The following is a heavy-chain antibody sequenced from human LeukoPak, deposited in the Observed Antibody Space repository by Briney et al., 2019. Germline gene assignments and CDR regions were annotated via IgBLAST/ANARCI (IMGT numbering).Heavy chain of an antibody. D-gene: IGHD6-25*01. J-gene: IGHJ3*01. V-gene: IGHV3-23*01. CDR2: ISGSGRNT. CDR1: GFPCSSYS. CDR3: ARDEIPSGT. Sequence: GGSLRLSCAPSGFPCSSYSMNWVRQAPGKGLKWVLAISGSGRNTYYADSVKGRFTSSRDNSRSTVDLQMNSLRAEDTGIYYCARDEIPSGTWGQGTMVIVSA.